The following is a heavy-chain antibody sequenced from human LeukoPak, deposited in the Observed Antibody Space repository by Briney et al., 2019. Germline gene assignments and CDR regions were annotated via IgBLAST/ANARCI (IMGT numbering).Heavy chain of an antibody. CDR3: ARLPPRFDRSGYLLRAYDI. CDR1: GGSFNGNY. J-gene: IGHJ3*02. D-gene: IGHD3-22*01. V-gene: IGHV4-34*01. Sequence: PSETLSLTSTVYGGSFNGNYWTWIRQPPGKGLEWIGEIDHSGSTNYNPSLKSRVTISVDTSKNQFSLNLSSVTAADTAVYYCARLPPRFDRSGYLLRAYDIWGQGTMVIVSS. CDR2: IDHSGST.